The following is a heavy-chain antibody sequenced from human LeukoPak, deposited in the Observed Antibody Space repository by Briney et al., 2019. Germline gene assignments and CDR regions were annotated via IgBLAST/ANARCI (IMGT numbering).Heavy chain of an antibody. J-gene: IGHJ4*02. D-gene: IGHD6-19*01. CDR3: ARAVSGRFDY. CDR2: IYYSGST. CDR1: GGSISSYY. V-gene: IGHV4-59*08. Sequence: SEALSLTCTVSGGSISSYYWGWIRQPPGKGLEWTGYIYYSGSTNYNPSLKSRVTISVDTSKNQFSLKLSSVTAADTAIYYCARAVSGRFDYWGQGTLVTVSS.